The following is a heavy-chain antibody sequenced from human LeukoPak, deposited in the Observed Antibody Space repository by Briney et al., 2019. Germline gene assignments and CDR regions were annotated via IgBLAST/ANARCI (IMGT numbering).Heavy chain of an antibody. CDR2: IKQDGSEK. D-gene: IGHD6-13*01. V-gene: IGHV3-7*01. Sequence: GGSLRLSCAASGFTFSSYWMSWVRQAPGKGLEWVANIKQDGSEKYYVDSVKGRFTISRDNAKNSLYLQMNSLRAEDTAVYYCARAKGIAAAMAFDIWGQGTMVTVSS. CDR1: GFTFSSYW. J-gene: IGHJ3*02. CDR3: ARAKGIAAAMAFDI.